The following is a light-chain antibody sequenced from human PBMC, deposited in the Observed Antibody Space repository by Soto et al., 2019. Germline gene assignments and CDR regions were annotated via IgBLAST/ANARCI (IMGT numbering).Light chain of an antibody. J-gene: IGKJ5*01. CDR2: GAS. Sequence: VVMTQSPATLSVSPGEGATLSCRASQSVDSFLAWYQQKPGQAPRLLIYGASNRATGIPDRFSGSGSGTEFTLTISSLQSEDFAVYYCQQYGSSLFTFGQGTRLEI. V-gene: IGKV3D-15*01. CDR3: QQYGSSLFT. CDR1: QSVDSF.